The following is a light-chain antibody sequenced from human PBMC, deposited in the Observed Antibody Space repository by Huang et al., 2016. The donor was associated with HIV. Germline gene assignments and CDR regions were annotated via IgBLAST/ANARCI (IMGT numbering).Light chain of an antibody. CDR2: DAS. CDR3: QQRKYWPPIT. J-gene: IGKJ5*01. Sequence: ETVLTQSPATLSLSPVERATLSCRASQSVNSYLAWYQQQPGQTPRLLIYDASNRAAGIPARFSGSGSGTDFTLTISSLEPEDYAVYYCQQRKYWPPITFGQGTRLEIK. V-gene: IGKV3-11*01. CDR1: QSVNSY.